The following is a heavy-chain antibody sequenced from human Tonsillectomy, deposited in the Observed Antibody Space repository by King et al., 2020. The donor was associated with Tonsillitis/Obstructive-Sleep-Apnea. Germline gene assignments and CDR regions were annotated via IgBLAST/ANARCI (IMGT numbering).Heavy chain of an antibody. CDR3: ARVSSRGYSYGYVRSPASAETDY. CDR2: IYYSGST. D-gene: IGHD5-18*01. Sequence: LQLQESGPGLVKPSQTLSLTCTVSGGSISSGGYYWSWIRQHPGKGLEWIGYIYYSGSTYYNPSLKSRVTISVDTSKNQFSLKLSSVTAADTAVYYCARVSSRGYSYGYVRSPASAETDYWGQGTLVTVSS. V-gene: IGHV4-31*03. J-gene: IGHJ4*02. CDR1: GGSISSGGYY.